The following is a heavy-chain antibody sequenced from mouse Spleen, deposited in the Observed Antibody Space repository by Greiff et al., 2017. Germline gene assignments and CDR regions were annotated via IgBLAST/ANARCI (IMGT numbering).Heavy chain of an antibody. J-gene: IGHJ2*01. CDR2: ISYDGSN. Sequence: EVQLVESGPGLVKPSQSLSLTCSVTGYSITSGYYWNWIRQFPGNKLEWMGYISYDGSNNYNPSLKNRISITRDTSKNQFFLKLNSVTTEDTATYYCARGPAYFDYWGQGTTLTVSS. CDR3: ARGPAYFDY. V-gene: IGHV3-6*01. CDR1: GYSITSGYY.